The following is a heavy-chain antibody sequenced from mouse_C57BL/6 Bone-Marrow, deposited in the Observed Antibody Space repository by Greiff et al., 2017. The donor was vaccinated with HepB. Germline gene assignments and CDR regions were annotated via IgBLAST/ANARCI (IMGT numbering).Heavy chain of an antibody. CDR1: GFNIKDDY. V-gene: IGHV14-4*01. CDR2: IDPENGDT. J-gene: IGHJ3*01. CDR3: TTGGDYDWFAY. Sequence: EVQGVESGAELVRPGASVKLSCTASGFNIKDDYMHWVKQRPEQGLEWIGWIDPENGDTAYASKFQGKATITADTSSNTAYLQLSSLTSEDTAVYYCTTGGDYDWFAYWGQGTLVTVSA. D-gene: IGHD2-4*01.